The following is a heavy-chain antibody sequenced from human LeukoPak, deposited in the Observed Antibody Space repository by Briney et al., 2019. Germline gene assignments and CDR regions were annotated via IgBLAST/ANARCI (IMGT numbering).Heavy chain of an antibody. Sequence: GGSLRLSCVATGFTFSSYAMNWVRQAPGKGLEWITGISGSGGSTYSADSVKGRFTISRDNSENTLYLQMNSLRAEDTAVYYCAKEGDYYYHGMDVWGQGTTVTVSS. CDR2: ISGSGGST. V-gene: IGHV3-23*01. CDR3: AKEGDYYYHGMDV. J-gene: IGHJ6*02. CDR1: GFTFSSYA.